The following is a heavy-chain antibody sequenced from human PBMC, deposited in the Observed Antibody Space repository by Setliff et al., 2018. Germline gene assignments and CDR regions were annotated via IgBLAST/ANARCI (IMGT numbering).Heavy chain of an antibody. J-gene: IGHJ4*02. CDR3: ARALGATITHFAY. CDR1: GYTFTGYY. CDR2: INPNSGGT. V-gene: IGHV1-2*04. D-gene: IGHD1-26*01. Sequence: ASVKVSCKASGYTFTGYYMHWVRQAPGQGLEWMGWINPNSGGTNYAQKFQGWVTMTRDTSIGTAYMELSRLRSDDTAVYYCARALGATITHFAYWGQGTLVTVSS.